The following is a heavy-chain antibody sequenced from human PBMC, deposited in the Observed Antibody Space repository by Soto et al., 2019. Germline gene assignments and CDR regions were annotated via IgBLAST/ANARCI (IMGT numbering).Heavy chain of an antibody. Sequence: EVQLLESGGGLVQPGGSLRLSCAASGFTFSSYAMSWVRQAPGKGLEWVSAISGSGGSTYYADSVKGRFTISRENSKNTLYQQMNSLRSEDTAVYYCARHLPRNCGGDCYSFDYWGQGTLVTVSS. CDR1: GFTFSSYA. CDR2: ISGSGGST. V-gene: IGHV3-23*01. J-gene: IGHJ4*02. CDR3: ARHLPRNCGGDCYSFDY. D-gene: IGHD2-21*02.